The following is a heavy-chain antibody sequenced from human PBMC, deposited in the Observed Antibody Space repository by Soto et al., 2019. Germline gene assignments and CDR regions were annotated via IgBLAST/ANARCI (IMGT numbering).Heavy chain of an antibody. J-gene: IGHJ4*02. CDR3: ARVPYYYDSSGYYVYYFDY. CDR2: IYSSGST. V-gene: IGHV4-61*08. Sequence: SETLSLTCAVSGGSISSGGYYWSWIRQPPGKGLEWIGYIYSSGSTNYNPSLKSRVTISVDTSKNQFSLTLSSVTAADTAVYYCARVPYYYDSSGYYVYYFDYWGQGTLVTVSS. D-gene: IGHD3-22*01. CDR1: GGSISSGGYY.